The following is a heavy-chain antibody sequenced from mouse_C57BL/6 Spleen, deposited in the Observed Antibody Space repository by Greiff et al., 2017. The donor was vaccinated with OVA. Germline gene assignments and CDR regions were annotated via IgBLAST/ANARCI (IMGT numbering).Heavy chain of an antibody. CDR3: ARDSAGQQDMDY. J-gene: IGHJ4*01. CDR1: GYTFTSYW. V-gene: IGHV1-59*01. CDR2: IDPSDSYT. Sequence: QVQLQQPGAELVRPGTSVKLSCKASGYTFTSYWMHWVKQRPGQGLEWIGVIDPSDSYTNYNQKFKGKATLTVDTSSSTAYMQLSSQTSEDSAVYYCARDSAGQQDMDYWGQGTSVTVSS. D-gene: IGHD3-2*02.